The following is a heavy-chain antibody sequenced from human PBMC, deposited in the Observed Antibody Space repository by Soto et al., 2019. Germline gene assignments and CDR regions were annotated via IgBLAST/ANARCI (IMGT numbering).Heavy chain of an antibody. J-gene: IGHJ4*02. CDR1: GGSISSYY. D-gene: IGHD1-20*01. V-gene: IGHV4-59*04. CDR2: VFYTGFT. Sequence: SETLSLTCTVSGGSISSYYWAWLRQSPGKGPEWIGSVFYTGFTSYNPSLESRVSVSVDTSKSQSSLKLSAVTAADTAVYYCATSQKGYNWNYFDHWGQGALVTVSS. CDR3: ATSQKGYNWNYFDH.